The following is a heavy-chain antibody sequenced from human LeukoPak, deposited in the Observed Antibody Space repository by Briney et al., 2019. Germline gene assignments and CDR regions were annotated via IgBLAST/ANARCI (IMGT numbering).Heavy chain of an antibody. CDR1: GASISDSSYY. J-gene: IGHJ5*02. CDR2: IYYSGST. V-gene: IGHV4-61*01. D-gene: IGHD6-13*01. CDR3: AREQLNNWFDP. Sequence: SETLSLTCTVSGASISDSSYYWSWLRQPPGKGLEWIGYIYYSGSTNYNPSLKSRVTISVDTSKNQFSLKLSSVTAADTAVYYCAREQLNNWFDPWGQGTLVTVSS.